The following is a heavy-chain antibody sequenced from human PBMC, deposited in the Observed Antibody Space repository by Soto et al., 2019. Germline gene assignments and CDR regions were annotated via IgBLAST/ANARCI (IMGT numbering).Heavy chain of an antibody. CDR3: ARDPPYYYIWGSYRYLLY. V-gene: IGHV1-18*01. D-gene: IGHD3-16*02. J-gene: IGHJ4*02. Sequence: QVQLVQSGAEVKKPGASVKVSCQASGYTFTSYGISWVRQAPGQGLEWMGWFSGYNGNTNYAQKIRGRVTMTPDTSTSIPYMEQRSLRSDDTDVYYCARDPPYYYIWGSYRYLLYWGQGPLVTVSS. CDR1: GYTFTSYG. CDR2: FSGYNGNT.